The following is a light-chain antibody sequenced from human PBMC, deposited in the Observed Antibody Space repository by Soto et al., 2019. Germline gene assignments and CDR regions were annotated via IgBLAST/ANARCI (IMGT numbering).Light chain of an antibody. CDR2: HAS. CDR1: QSLLHINAYNS. V-gene: IGKV1-5*01. J-gene: IGKJ1*01. CDR3: QQYNSYS. Sequence: MTQSPLSLPVSPGEPASISFRSSQSLLHINAYNSLAWYQQKPGTAPKVLIYHASNLQSGVPSRFSGSGSETEFTLTISSLQPDDFATYYCQQYNSYSFGQGTKVDIK.